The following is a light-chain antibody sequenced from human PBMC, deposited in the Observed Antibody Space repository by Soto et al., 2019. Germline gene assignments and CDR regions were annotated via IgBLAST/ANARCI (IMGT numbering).Light chain of an antibody. CDR1: STDIGAYKS. J-gene: IGLJ1*01. Sequence: QSALTQPASVSGSPGQSITISCTGSSTDIGAYKSVSWYQQNPGKAPKLMIYEVSNRPSGVSNRFSGSKSGNTASLTISGLQAEDEADYYCSSYTSSSRGVFGTGTKLTVL. CDR3: SSYTSSSRGV. CDR2: EVS. V-gene: IGLV2-14*01.